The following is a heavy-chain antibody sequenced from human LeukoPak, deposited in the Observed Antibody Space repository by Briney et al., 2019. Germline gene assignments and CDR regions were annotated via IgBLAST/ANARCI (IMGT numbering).Heavy chain of an antibody. CDR3: AREMRGSDCNFGD. J-gene: IGHJ4*02. V-gene: IGHV4-39*02. D-gene: IGHD5-12*01. CDR2: IYFSGIT. Sequence: SETLSLTCTVSGGSISSSNYYWAWIRQPPGKGLEWIGSIYFSGITYYNPSLKSRVTISVDTSKNQFSLKLSSVTAADTAVYYCAREMRGSDCNFGDWGQGTLVTVSS. CDR1: GGSISSSNYY.